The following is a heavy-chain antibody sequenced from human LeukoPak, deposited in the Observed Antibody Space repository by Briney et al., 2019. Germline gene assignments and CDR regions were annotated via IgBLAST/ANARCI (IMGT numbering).Heavy chain of an antibody. D-gene: IGHD3-3*01. V-gene: IGHV1-69*13. Sequence: VASVKVSCKASGYTFTSYGISWVRQAPGQGLEWMGGIIPIFGTANYAQKFRGRVTITADESTSTAYMELSSLRSEDTAVYYCARGELRFGMDVWGKGTTVTVSS. CDR2: IIPIFGTA. CDR3: ARGELRFGMDV. J-gene: IGHJ6*03. CDR1: GYTFTSYG.